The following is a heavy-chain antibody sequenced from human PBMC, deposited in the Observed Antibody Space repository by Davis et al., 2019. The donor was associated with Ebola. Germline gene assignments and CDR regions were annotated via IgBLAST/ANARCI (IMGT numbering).Heavy chain of an antibody. V-gene: IGHV1-3*01. CDR3: ARDRSGWNWFDP. D-gene: IGHD3-3*01. J-gene: IGHJ5*02. CDR2: INAGNGNT. Sequence: AASVKVSCKASGGTFSSYAISWVRQAPGQGLEWMGWINAGNGNTKYSQKFQGRVTITRDTSASTAYMELSSLRSEDTAVYYCARDRSGWNWFDPWGQGTLVTVSS. CDR1: GGTFSSYA.